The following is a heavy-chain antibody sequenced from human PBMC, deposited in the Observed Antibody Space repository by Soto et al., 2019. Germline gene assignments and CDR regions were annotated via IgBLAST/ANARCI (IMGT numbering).Heavy chain of an antibody. CDR1: GYTFTSYA. Sequence: ASVKVSCKASGYTFTSYAMHWVRQAPGQRLERMGWINAGNGNTKYSQKFQGRVTITGDKSTSTAYMELSSLRSEDMSVYYCAVLAVAAQRYAFDIWGQGTMVTVSS. J-gene: IGHJ3*02. CDR3: AVLAVAAQRYAFDI. V-gene: IGHV1-3*03. D-gene: IGHD6-19*01. CDR2: INAGNGNT.